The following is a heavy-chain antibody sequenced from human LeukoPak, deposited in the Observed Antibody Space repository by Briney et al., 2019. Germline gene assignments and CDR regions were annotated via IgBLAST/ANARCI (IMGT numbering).Heavy chain of an antibody. CDR3: ARVGNYYDSSGYYFFDY. J-gene: IGHJ4*02. CDR2: VFYTGSA. V-gene: IGHV4-39*07. D-gene: IGHD3-22*01. Sequence: ASETLSLTFTVSGGSISSTSSYWGWIRQSPGKGLEWIGTVFYTGSAYYNPSPKSRVTISVDTSKNQFSLKLSSVTAADTAVYYCARVGNYYDSSGYYFFDYWGQGTLVTVSS. CDR1: GGSISSTSSY.